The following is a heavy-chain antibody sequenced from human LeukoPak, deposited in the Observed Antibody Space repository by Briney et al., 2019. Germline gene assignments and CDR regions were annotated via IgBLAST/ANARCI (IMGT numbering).Heavy chain of an antibody. CDR2: IIPFFGTP. V-gene: IGHV1-69*05. J-gene: IGHJ4*02. CDR1: GGTFSSYA. CDR3: ATVGYTSSSSTH. Sequence: SVKVSCKASGGTFSSYAINWVRQAPGQGLEGMGGIIPFFGTPKYAQKFQGRVTITTDESTSTAYMDLSSLRSEDTAVYYCATVGYTSSSSTHWGQGTLVTVSS. D-gene: IGHD6-6*01.